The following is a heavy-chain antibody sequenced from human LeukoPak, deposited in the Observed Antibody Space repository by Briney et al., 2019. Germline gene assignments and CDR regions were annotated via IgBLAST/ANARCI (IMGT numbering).Heavy chain of an antibody. J-gene: IGHJ4*02. V-gene: IGHV4-61*02. Sequence: KTSETLSLTCTVSGGSISGGSYYWSWIRQPAGKGLEWIGRIYTSGSTNYNPSLKSRVTISVDTSKNQFSLKLSSVTAADTAVYYCARLRLAAAGTRRDFDYWGQGTLVTVSS. CDR3: ARLRLAAAGTRRDFDY. D-gene: IGHD6-13*01. CDR1: GGSISGGSYY. CDR2: IYTSGST.